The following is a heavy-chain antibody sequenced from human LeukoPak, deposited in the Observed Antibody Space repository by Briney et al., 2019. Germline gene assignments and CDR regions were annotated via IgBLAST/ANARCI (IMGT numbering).Heavy chain of an antibody. CDR1: GFTLSSYW. CDR3: STVSSHGSYYYYYYYMDV. CDR2: IKQDGSEK. Sequence: GGSLRLSCAASGFTLSSYWMSWVRQAPGKGLEWVANIKQDGSEKYYVDSVKGRFTISRDNAKNSLYLQMNSLKTEDTAVYYCSTVSSHGSYYYYYYYMDVWGKGTTVTVSS. J-gene: IGHJ6*03. D-gene: IGHD6-13*01. V-gene: IGHV3-7*03.